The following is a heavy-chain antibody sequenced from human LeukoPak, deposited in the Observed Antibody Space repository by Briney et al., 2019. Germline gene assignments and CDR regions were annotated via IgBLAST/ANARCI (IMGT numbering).Heavy chain of an antibody. CDR1: GGSLSSCY. J-gene: IGHJ6*03. CDR3: ARLGRSRIAARPYYYYYMDV. Sequence: PSETLSLTCTVSGGSLSSCYWSWILQPPGKGLEWIGYIYYSGSTYYNPSLKSRVTISVDTSKNQFSLKLSSVTAADTAVYYCARLGRSRIAARPYYYYYMDVWGKGTTVTVSS. CDR2: IYYSGST. D-gene: IGHD6-13*01. V-gene: IGHV4-59*08.